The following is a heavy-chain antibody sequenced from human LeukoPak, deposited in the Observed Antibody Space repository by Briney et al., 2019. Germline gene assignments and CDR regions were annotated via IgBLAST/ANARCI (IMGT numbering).Heavy chain of an antibody. CDR2: ISAYNGNT. CDR3: ARVHNYDFWSGYYGSIDY. J-gene: IGHJ4*02. V-gene: IGHV1-18*01. Sequence: VASVKVSCKASGYTFTSYGISWVRQAPGQGLEWMGWISAYNGNTNCAQKLQGRVTMTTDTSTSTAYMELRSLRSDDTAVYYCARVHNYDFWSGYYGSIDYWGQGTLVTVSS. CDR1: GYTFTSYG. D-gene: IGHD3-3*01.